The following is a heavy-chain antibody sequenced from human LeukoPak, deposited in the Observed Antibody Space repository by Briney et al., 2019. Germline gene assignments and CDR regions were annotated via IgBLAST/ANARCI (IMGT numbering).Heavy chain of an antibody. CDR2: IYSIGST. D-gene: IGHD1-1*01. CDR1: TGSISSYY. V-gene: IGHV4-59*01. Sequence: PSETLSLTCTVSTGSISSYYWSWIRQPPGKGPEWIGYIYSIGSTNYNPSLKSRVTISVDTSKNHFSLKLSSVTAADTAVYYCAWWSNWVFDYWGQGTLVTVSS. CDR3: AWWSNWVFDY. J-gene: IGHJ4*02.